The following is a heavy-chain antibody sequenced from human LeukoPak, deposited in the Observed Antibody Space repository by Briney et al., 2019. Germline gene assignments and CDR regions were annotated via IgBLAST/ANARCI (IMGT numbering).Heavy chain of an antibody. V-gene: IGHV4-38-2*02. CDR3: ARDTRTAQGFDY. J-gene: IGHJ4*02. CDR1: GYSISSGSC. Sequence: SETLSLTCLVSGYSISSGSCWGWIRQPPGKGLEWIGTIYHSGRTNYNPSLKSRVTISVDTSKNQFSLKLNSVTAADTAIYYCARDTRTAQGFDYWGQGILVTVSS. D-gene: IGHD2-15*01. CDR2: IYHSGRT.